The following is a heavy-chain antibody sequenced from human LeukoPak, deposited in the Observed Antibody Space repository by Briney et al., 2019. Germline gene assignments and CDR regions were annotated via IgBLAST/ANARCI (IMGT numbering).Heavy chain of an antibody. Sequence: GESLKISCKGSGYSFTSYWIGWVRQVPGKGLEWMGIIYPGDSDTRYSPSFQGQVTISADKSISTAYLQWSSLKASDTAMYYCASSKGYCSGGSCYSRGYYYYYGMDVWGQGTTVTVSS. CDR3: ASSKGYCSGGSCYSRGYYYYYGMDV. CDR1: GYSFTSYW. J-gene: IGHJ6*02. D-gene: IGHD2-15*01. V-gene: IGHV5-51*01. CDR2: IYPGDSDT.